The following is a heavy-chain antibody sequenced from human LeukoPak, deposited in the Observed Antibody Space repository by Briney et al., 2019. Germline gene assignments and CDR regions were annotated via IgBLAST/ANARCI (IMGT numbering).Heavy chain of an antibody. Sequence: GGSLRLSCAASGFTFSSYSMNWVRQAPGKGLEWVSSISSSSSYIYYADSVKGRFTISRDNAKNSLYLQMNSLRAEDTAVYYWARDAPGGGVLAFFDYGGQETLAPVSS. CDR2: ISSSSSYI. V-gene: IGHV3-21*01. D-gene: IGHD3-16*01. CDR1: GFTFSSYS. J-gene: IGHJ4*02. CDR3: ARDAPGGGVLAFFDY.